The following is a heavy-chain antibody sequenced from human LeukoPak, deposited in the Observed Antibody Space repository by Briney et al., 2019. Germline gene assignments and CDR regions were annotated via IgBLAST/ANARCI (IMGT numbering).Heavy chain of an antibody. J-gene: IGHJ4*02. CDR2: INHSGTT. V-gene: IGHV4-34*01. CDR3: ARGGSYPTSNDY. CDR1: GGPFNGYY. Sequence: SETLSLTCTIYGGPFNGYYWSWIRQPPGKGLEWIGEINHSGTTNYNPSLESRVTISVDTSKNQFSQKLSSMTAADTAVYYCARGGSYPTSNDYWGQGTLVTVSS. D-gene: IGHD1-26*01.